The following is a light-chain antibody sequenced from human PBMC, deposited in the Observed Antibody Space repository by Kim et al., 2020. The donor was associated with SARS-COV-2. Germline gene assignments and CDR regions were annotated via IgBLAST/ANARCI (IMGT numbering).Light chain of an antibody. V-gene: IGLV3-21*04. CDR2: YDS. Sequence: APGKKDRITCGGNNIGSKSVHWYQKKPGQAPVLVIYYDSDRPSGIPERFSGSNAGNTATLTISRVEAGDEADYYCQVWDSSSDHWVFGGGTQLTVL. CDR3: QVWDSSSDHWV. J-gene: IGLJ3*02. CDR1: NIGSKS.